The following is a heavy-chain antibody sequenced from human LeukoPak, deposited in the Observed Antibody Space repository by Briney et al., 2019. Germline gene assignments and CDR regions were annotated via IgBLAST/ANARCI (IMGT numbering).Heavy chain of an antibody. V-gene: IGHV4-34*01. D-gene: IGHD2-15*01. CDR3: AASVVVVAARDY. CDR1: GGPFSGYY. CDR2: INHSGST. J-gene: IGHJ4*02. Sequence: SETLSLTCAVYGGPFSGYYWSWIRQPPGKGLEWIGEINHSGSTNYNPSLKSRVTISVDTSKNQFSLKLSPVTAADTAVYYCAASVVVVAARDYWGQGTLVTVSS.